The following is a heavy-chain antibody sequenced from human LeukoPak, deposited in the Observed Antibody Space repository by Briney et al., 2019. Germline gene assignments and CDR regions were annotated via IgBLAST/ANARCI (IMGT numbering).Heavy chain of an antibody. J-gene: IGHJ4*02. CDR2: IIPIPGIA. Sequence: GASVKVSCKASGGTFSSYAISWVRQAPGQGLEWMGRIIPIPGIANYAQKFQGRVTITADKSTSTAYMELSSLRSEDTAVYYCARVLLDYYDSSGYPSDYWGQGTLVTVSS. V-gene: IGHV1-69*04. CDR1: GGTFSSYA. CDR3: ARVLLDYYDSSGYPSDY. D-gene: IGHD3-22*01.